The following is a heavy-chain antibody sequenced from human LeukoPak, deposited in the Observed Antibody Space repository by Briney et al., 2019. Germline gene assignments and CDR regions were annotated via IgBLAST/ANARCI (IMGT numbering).Heavy chain of an antibody. CDR3: ARGREWELLSF. CDR1: GGSISSYY. CDR2: IYYGGST. D-gene: IGHD1-26*01. Sequence: PSETLSLTCTVSGGSISSYYWSWIRQPPGKGLEWIGYIYYGGSTNYNPSLKSRVTISVDTSKNQFSLKLSSVTAADTAVYYCARGREWELLSFWGQGTLVTVSS. J-gene: IGHJ4*02. V-gene: IGHV4-59*08.